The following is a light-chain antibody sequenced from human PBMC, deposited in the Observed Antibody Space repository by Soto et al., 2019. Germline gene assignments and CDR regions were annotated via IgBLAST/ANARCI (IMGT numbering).Light chain of an antibody. V-gene: IGKV1-5*03. CDR3: EHSYTAAET. CDR1: QTISSG. Sequence: RVTITCRASQTISSGLAWYQQKPGKAPKLLIYKASTLKSGVPSRFSGCGSGTAFALTMRSLHPYYFAIQICEHSYTAAETFGGGTKVDIK. J-gene: IGKJ4*01. CDR2: KAS.